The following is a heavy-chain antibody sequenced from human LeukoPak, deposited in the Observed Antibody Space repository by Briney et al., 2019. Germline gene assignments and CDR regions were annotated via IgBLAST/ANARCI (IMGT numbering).Heavy chain of an antibody. CDR2: INHSGST. D-gene: IGHD3-22*01. CDR1: GGSFSGYY. V-gene: IGHV4-34*01. CDR3: ARVSSGYYYYYYYYMDV. J-gene: IGHJ6*03. Sequence: SETLSLTCAVYGGSFSGYYCSWIRQPPGNGLGWIGEINHSGSTNYNPSLKSRVTISVDTSKNQFSLKLSSVTAADTAVYYCARVSSGYYYYYYYYMDVWGKGTTVTVSS.